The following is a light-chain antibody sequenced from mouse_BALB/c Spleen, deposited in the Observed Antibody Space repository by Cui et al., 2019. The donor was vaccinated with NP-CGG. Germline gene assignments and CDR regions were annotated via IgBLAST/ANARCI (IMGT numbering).Light chain of an antibody. CDR3: ALWYSNHWV. CDR2: GTN. J-gene: IGLJ1*01. CDR1: TGAVTTSNY. Sequence: QAVVTQESALTTSPGETVTPTCRSSTGAVTTSNYANWVQEKPDHLFTGLIVGTNNRAPGVPARFSGSLIGDKAALTIIGTQTEDEAIYFCALWYSNHWVFGGGTKLTVL. V-gene: IGLV1*01.